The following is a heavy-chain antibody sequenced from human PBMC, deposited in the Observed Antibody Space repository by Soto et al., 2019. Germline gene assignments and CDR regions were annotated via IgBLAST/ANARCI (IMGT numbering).Heavy chain of an antibody. V-gene: IGHV3-21*01. D-gene: IGHD4-17*01. CDR2: ISSSSSYI. J-gene: IGHJ3*02. Sequence: GGSLRLSCAASGFTFSSYSMNWVRQAPGKGLEWVSSISSSSSYIYYADSVKGRFTISRDNAKNPLYLQMNSLRAEDTAVYYCARPCYGGNPNDAFDIWGQGTMVTVSS. CDR1: GFTFSSYS. CDR3: ARPCYGGNPNDAFDI.